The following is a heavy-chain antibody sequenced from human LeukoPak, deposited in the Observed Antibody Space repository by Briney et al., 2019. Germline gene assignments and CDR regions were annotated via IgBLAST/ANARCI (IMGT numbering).Heavy chain of an antibody. D-gene: IGHD3-22*01. V-gene: IGHV3-21*01. Sequence: PGGSLRLSCAASGFTFSGYSMNWVRQAPGKGPEWVSFITTSGTYMYYADSVKGRFSISRDNVKNILYLQMNSLRVDDTAVYYCARTGDTSGYYFYFDYWGQGSLVTVSS. CDR3: ARTGDTSGYYFYFDY. CDR2: ITTSGTYM. J-gene: IGHJ4*02. CDR1: GFTFSGYS.